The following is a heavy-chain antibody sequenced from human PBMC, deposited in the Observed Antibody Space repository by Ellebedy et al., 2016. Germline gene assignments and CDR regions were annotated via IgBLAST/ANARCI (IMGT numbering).Heavy chain of an antibody. CDR3: ARGPGYYGSGSYSFDY. J-gene: IGHJ4*02. CDR2: LYHSGTI. CDR1: DYSISSDYY. Sequence: SETLSLXXTVSDYSISSDYYWGWIRQPPGKGLEWIGSLYHSGTIYYNPSLKSRVTISVDTSKNQFSLKLSSVTAADTAAYYCARGPGYYGSGSYSFDYWGQGTLVTVSS. D-gene: IGHD3-10*01. V-gene: IGHV4-38-2*02.